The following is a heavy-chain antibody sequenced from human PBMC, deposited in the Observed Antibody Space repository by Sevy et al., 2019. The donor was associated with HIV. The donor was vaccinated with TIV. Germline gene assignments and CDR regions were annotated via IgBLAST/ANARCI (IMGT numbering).Heavy chain of an antibody. CDR2: LYDSGAA. CDR3: ARTVVLVDGPRNWLDT. Sequence: GGSLRISCEVTKFTVSNNYMTRVCQAPGKGLEWVSILYDSGAAYNAISVKGRFTVSRDNSKNTLYFQMNSRRAEDTAVYYCARTVVLVDGPRNWLDTLVQGTLVTVST. J-gene: IGHJ5*02. D-gene: IGHD2-8*02. CDR1: KFTVSNNY. V-gene: IGHV3-53*01.